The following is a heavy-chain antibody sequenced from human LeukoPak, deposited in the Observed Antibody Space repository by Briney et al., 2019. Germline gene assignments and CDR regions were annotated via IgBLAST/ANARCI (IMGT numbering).Heavy chain of an antibody. CDR3: AREGVSGYSSGWPPEGAFDI. CDR2: IIRILGIA. J-gene: IGHJ3*02. V-gene: IGHV1-69*04. CDR1: GGTFSSYA. D-gene: IGHD6-19*01. Sequence: ASVKVSCKASGGTFSSYAISWVRQAPRQGLEWMGRIIRILGIANYAQKFQGRVTITADKSTSTAYMELSSLRSEDTAVYYCAREGVSGYSSGWPPEGAFDIWGQGTMVTVSS.